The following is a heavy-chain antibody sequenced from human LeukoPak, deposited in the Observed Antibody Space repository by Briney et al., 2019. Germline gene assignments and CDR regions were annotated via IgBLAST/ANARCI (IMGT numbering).Heavy chain of an antibody. Sequence: SGGSLRLSCAASGFTFSSYWMSWVRQAPGKGLEWVANIKQDGSEKYYVDSVKGRFTISRDNAKNSLYLQMNSLRAEDTAVYYCARHFIAARPTLMDVWGKGTTVTVSS. CDR3: ARHFIAARPTLMDV. J-gene: IGHJ6*04. CDR1: GFTFSSYW. V-gene: IGHV3-7*01. D-gene: IGHD6-6*01. CDR2: IKQDGSEK.